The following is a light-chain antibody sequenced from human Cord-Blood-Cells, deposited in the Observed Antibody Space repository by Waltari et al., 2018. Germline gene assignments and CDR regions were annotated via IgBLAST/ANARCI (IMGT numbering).Light chain of an antibody. CDR3: QQYGSSPWT. Sequence: EIVLTQSPGTLSLSPGERATLPCRASPSVSSSYLAWYQQKPGQAPRLLIYGAAIRATGIPDRFSDSWSGTDFTLTISRREPEDFAVYYCQQYGSSPWTFGQGTKVEIK. CDR1: PSVSSSY. V-gene: IGKV3-20*01. CDR2: GAA. J-gene: IGKJ1*01.